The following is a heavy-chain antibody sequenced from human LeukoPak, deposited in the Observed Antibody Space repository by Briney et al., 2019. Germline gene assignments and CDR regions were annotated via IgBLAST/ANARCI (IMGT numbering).Heavy chain of an antibody. CDR1: GGSISSYY. V-gene: IGHV4-59*08. CDR2: IYYSGST. Sequence: PSETLSLTCTVSGGSISSYYWSWIRQPPGKGLEWIGYIYYSGSTNYNPSLKSRVTISVDTSKNQFSLKLSSVTAADTAVYYCARGEAAAGTYNWFDPWGQGTLVTVSS. CDR3: ARGEAAAGTYNWFDP. D-gene: IGHD6-13*01. J-gene: IGHJ5*02.